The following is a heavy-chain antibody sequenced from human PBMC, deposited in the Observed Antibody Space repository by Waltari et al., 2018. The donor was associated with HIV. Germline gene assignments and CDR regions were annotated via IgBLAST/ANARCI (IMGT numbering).Heavy chain of an antibody. Sequence: QVQLVQSGAEVKKPGASVKVSCKASGYTFPSYGIGWVRQAPGQGLEWMGWISAHTGNTKYEQKFQGGVTLTTDTSTSTAYMELRSLRSDDTAVYYCARGWHYYDTSGYYSYFDYWGQGTLVTVSS. J-gene: IGHJ4*02. CDR2: ISAHTGNT. CDR1: GYTFPSYG. CDR3: ARGWHYYDTSGYYSYFDY. D-gene: IGHD3-22*01. V-gene: IGHV1-18*01.